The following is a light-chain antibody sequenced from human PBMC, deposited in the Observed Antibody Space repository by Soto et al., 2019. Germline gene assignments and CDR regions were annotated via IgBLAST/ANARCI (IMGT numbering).Light chain of an antibody. Sequence: TQPASVSESPRRSHNISGSGTTSYVGGYEYVSWYQQHPGKGPKLLIYEARNRPSGVSNRFSGSKSGNTASLTISGLQTDDEADYYCTSYRTTTPYVYGTGTKV. V-gene: IGLV2-14*01. CDR2: EAR. CDR3: TSYRTTTPYV. CDR1: TSYVGGYEY. J-gene: IGLJ1*01.